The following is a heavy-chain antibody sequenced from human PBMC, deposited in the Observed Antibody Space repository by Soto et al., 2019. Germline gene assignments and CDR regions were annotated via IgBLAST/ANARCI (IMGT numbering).Heavy chain of an antibody. V-gene: IGHV1-18*01. Sequence: QVLLVQSGTEVKKPGASVTVSCKTSGYTFPSYGISWVRQAPGQGLEWMGWISTYKGNTNYAQRFQGRVTMTTDTSTTTSYLHLRSLTTDDTAVYYCARDPGVGWFGEVHVEYWGQGTLVTVSS. CDR1: GYTFPSYG. CDR3: ARDPGVGWFGEVHVEY. D-gene: IGHD3-10*01. CDR2: ISTYKGNT. J-gene: IGHJ4*02.